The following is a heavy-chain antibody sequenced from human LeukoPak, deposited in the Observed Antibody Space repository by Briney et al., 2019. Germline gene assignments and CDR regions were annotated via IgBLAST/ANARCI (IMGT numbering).Heavy chain of an antibody. D-gene: IGHD4-17*01. CDR1: GFTFSSYS. Sequence: GGSLRLSCAASGFTFSSYSMNWVRQAPGKGLEWVSSISSSSSYIYYADSVKGRFTISRDNAKNSLYLQMNSLRAEDTAVYYCARDRMITVTTLISTAYYYGMDVWGQGTTVTVSS. J-gene: IGHJ6*02. V-gene: IGHV3-21*01. CDR3: ARDRMITVTTLISTAYYYGMDV. CDR2: ISSSSSYI.